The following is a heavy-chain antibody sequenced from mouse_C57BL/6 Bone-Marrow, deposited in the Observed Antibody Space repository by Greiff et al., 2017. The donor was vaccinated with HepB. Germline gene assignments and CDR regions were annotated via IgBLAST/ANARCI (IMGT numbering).Heavy chain of an antibody. J-gene: IGHJ4*01. CDR1: GYTFTDYY. Sequence: VQLQQSGPELVKPGASVKISCKASGYTFTDYYMNWVKQSHGKSLEWIGDINPNNGGTSYNQKFKGKATLTVDKSSSTAYMELRSLTSEDSAVYYCAGDAMDYWGQRTSVTVSS. CDR2: INPNNGGT. CDR3: AGDAMDY. V-gene: IGHV1-26*01.